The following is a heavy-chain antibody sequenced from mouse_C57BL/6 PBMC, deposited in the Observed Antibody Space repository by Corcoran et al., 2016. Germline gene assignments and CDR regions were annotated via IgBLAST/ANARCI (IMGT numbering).Heavy chain of an antibody. V-gene: IGHV1-66*01. D-gene: IGHD1-1*01. Sequence: QVQLQQSGPELVKPVASVKISCKASGYSFTSYYIHWVKQRPGQGLEWIGWMYPGSGNTKYNETFKGKATLTADTSSSTAYMQLSSLTSEDSAVYYCGRLDYYGSSLDYWGQGTTLTVAS. CDR2: MYPGSGNT. CDR3: GRLDYYGSSLDY. J-gene: IGHJ2*01. CDR1: GYSFTSYY.